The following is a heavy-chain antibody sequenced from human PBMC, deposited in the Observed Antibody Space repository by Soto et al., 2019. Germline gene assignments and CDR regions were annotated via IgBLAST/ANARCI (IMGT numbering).Heavy chain of an antibody. D-gene: IGHD3-3*01. J-gene: IGHJ6*02. CDR1: GGSISSGDYY. CDR2: IYYSGST. V-gene: IGHV4-30-4*01. CDR3: ARAIWSRHGMDV. Sequence: PSETLSLTCTVSGGSISSGDYYWSWIRQPPGEGLEWIGYIYYSGSTYYNPSLKSRVTISVDTSKNQFSLKLSSVTAADTAVYYCARAIWSRHGMDVWGQGTTVTVSS.